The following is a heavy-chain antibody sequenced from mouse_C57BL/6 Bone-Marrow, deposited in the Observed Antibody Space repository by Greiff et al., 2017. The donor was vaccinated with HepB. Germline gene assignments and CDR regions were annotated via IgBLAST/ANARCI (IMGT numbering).Heavy chain of an antibody. Sequence: EVKLAESGGGLVQPGGSLSLSCAASGFTFTDYYMSWVRQPPGKALEWLGFIRNKANGYTTEYSASVKGRFTISRDNSQSILYLQMNALRAEDSATYYWARYKCYYYGSSYDWYFDVWGTGTTVTVSS. V-gene: IGHV7-3*01. J-gene: IGHJ1*03. CDR3: ARYKCYYYGSSYDWYFDV. D-gene: IGHD1-1*01. CDR1: GFTFTDYY. CDR2: IRNKANGYTT.